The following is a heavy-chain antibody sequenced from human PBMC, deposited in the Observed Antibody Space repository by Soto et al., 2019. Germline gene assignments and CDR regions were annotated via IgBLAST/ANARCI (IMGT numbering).Heavy chain of an antibody. CDR3: ARWGISSSNFDY. J-gene: IGHJ4*02. V-gene: IGHV4-31*03. Sequence: SETLSLTCTVSGGSISSGGYYWSWIRQHPGKGLEWIGYIYYSGSTYYNPSLKSRVTISVDTSKNQFSLKLSSVTAADTAVYYCARWGISSSNFDYWGQGTLVTVSS. CDR2: IYYSGST. D-gene: IGHD6-6*01. CDR1: GGSISSGGYY.